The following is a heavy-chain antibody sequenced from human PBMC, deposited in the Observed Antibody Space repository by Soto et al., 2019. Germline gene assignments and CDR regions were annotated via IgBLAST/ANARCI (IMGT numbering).Heavy chain of an antibody. V-gene: IGHV3-15*01. CDR3: AVDAQCSSNTCPGALDI. D-gene: IGHD2-2*01. CDR1: GFTFSQVW. J-gene: IGHJ3*02. Sequence: EVQLVESGGDLVKPGGSLRLSCAASGFTFSQVWMTWVRQAPGKGLEWVGRIKRKSDGETTDYALPVKGRFTISRDDLKSTLYLQMSSLKIEDTAIYYCAVDAQCSSNTCPGALDIWGQGTMVAVS. CDR2: IKRKSDGETT.